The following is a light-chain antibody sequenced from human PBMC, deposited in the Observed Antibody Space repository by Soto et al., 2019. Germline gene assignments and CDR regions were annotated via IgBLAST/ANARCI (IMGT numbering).Light chain of an antibody. Sequence: QLVLTQPPSVSGAPGQRVTISCTGASSNIGAGYDVHWYQHLPGTAPKLLIYGNSNRPSGVPDRFSGSKSGTSASLAITGLQAEDEADYYCQSYDSSLSVVVFGGGTQLTVL. V-gene: IGLV1-40*01. CDR3: QSYDSSLSVVV. J-gene: IGLJ2*01. CDR1: SSNIGAGYD. CDR2: GNS.